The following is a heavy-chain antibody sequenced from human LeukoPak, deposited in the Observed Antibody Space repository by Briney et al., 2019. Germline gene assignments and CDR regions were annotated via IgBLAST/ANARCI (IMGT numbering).Heavy chain of an antibody. CDR1: GGSINSHY. V-gene: IGHV4-59*08. D-gene: IGHD1-26*01. J-gene: IGHJ3*02. CDR2: IHYTGTT. Sequence: SSETLSLTCIVSGGSINSHYWSWIRQPPGKGLEWIGDIHYTGTTKYNPSVKSRVTISIDTSKNQFSLELSSVTATDTAVYFCATNRVGTYDRPFDIWGQGTMVTVSS. CDR3: ATNRVGTYDRPFDI.